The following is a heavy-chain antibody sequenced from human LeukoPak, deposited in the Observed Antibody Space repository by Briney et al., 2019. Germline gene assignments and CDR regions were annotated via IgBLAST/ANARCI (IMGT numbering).Heavy chain of an antibody. Sequence: SETLSLTCTVSGGSISSYYWSWIRQPPGKGLEWIGYIYYSGSTNYNPSLKSRVTISVDTSKNQFSLKLSSVTAADTAVYYCARESLVANHAFDIWGQGTMVTVSS. CDR2: IYYSGST. V-gene: IGHV4-59*01. CDR3: ARESLVANHAFDI. D-gene: IGHD5-12*01. J-gene: IGHJ3*02. CDR1: GGSISSYY.